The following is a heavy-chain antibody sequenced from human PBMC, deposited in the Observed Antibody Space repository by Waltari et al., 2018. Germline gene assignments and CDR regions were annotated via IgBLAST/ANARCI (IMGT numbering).Heavy chain of an antibody. D-gene: IGHD3-3*02. Sequence: EVQLLESGGGLVQPGGSLRLSCAASGFTFSDHAMSWVRKAPGKGLEWGSAITGRGDSTYYAESLKGRFTVSRDKSKNTLYLQMNSLTAEDTAVYYCAKDWRRSLEYLDWLLFALDDWGQGTLVTVSS. CDR1: GFTFSDHA. V-gene: IGHV3-23*01. J-gene: IGHJ4*02. CDR3: AKDWRRSLEYLDWLLFALDD. CDR2: ITGRGDST.